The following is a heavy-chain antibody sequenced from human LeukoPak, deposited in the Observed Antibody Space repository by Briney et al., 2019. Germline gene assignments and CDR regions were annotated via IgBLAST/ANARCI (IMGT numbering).Heavy chain of an antibody. D-gene: IGHD2-2*01. CDR2: MNPNSGNT. Sequence: ASVKVSCKASGYTFTSYDINWVRQATGQGLEWMGWMNPNSGNTGYAQKFRGRVTMTRNTSISTAYMELSSLRSEDTAVYYCARVMRESIVVVPAATGKYYFDYWGQGTLVTVSS. V-gene: IGHV1-8*01. J-gene: IGHJ4*02. CDR1: GYTFTSYD. CDR3: ARVMRESIVVVPAATGKYYFDY.